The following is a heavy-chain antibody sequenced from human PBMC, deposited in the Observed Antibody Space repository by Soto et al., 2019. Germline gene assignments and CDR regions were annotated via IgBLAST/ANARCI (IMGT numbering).Heavy chain of an antibody. D-gene: IGHD2-15*01. CDR2: IYYSGST. CDR3: ARNGGCSGGSCYYDY. J-gene: IGHJ4*02. V-gene: IGHV4-31*03. CDR1: GGSISSGGYY. Sequence: SETLSLTCTVSGGSISSGGYYWSWLRQHPGKGLEWIGYIYYSGSTYYNPSLKSRVTISVDTSKNQFSLKLSSVTAADTAVYYCARNGGCSGGSCYYDYWGQGTLVTVSS.